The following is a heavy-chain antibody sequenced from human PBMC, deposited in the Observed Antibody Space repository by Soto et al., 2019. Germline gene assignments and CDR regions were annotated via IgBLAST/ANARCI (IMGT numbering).Heavy chain of an antibody. CDR2: INHSGST. CDR3: ARRLCSSTTCHFDY. CDR1: GGSFSDY. D-gene: IGHD2-2*01. J-gene: IGHJ4*02. V-gene: IGHV4-34*01. Sequence: QVQLQQWGAGLLKPSETLSLTCAVYGGSFSDYWSWIRQPPGKGLEWIGEINHSGSTNYNPSLKSRVTISVDTSKNQFYLNLTSVTAADTAVYYCARRLCSSTTCHFDYWGQGTLVTVSS.